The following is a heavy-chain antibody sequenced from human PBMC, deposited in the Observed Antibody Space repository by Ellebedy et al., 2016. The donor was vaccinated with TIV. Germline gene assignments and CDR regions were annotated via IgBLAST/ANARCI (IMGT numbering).Heavy chain of an antibody. CDR2: IISTSTTI. CDR3: ARGRDYGLDI. D-gene: IGHD4/OR15-4a*01. V-gene: IGHV3-48*04. Sequence: GGSLRLXXAASGFTFSTYSMNWVRRAPGKGLEWVSYIISTSTTIFYADSVEGRFTISRDNAKNSLYLQMNNLRVEDTAVYYCARGRDYGLDIWGQGTMVTVSS. CDR1: GFTFSTYS. J-gene: IGHJ3*02.